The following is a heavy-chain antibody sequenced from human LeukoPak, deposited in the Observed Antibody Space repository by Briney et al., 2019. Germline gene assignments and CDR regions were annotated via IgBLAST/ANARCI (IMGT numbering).Heavy chain of an antibody. J-gene: IGHJ4*01. CDR3: APDWSVGSCYSDFGC. D-gene: IGHD2-15*01. CDR2: INPSGGST. V-gene: IGHV1-46*01. Sequence: GASVKVSCKASGYTYTSYYMHWVRQAPGQGLEWMGIINPSGGSTSYAQKFQGGVTMTRDTSTSTVYMELRRSNDKDVSVCESAPDWSVGSCYSDFGCWG. CDR1: GYTYTSYY.